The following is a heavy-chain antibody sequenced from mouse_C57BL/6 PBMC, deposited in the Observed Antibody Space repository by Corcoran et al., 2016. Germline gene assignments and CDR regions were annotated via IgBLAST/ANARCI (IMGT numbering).Heavy chain of an antibody. D-gene: IGHD1-1*01. CDR2: INPNNGGT. J-gene: IGHJ4*01. Sequence: EVQLQQSGPELVKPGASVEISCKASGYTFTDYYMNWVKQSHGKSLEWIGDINPNNGGTSYNQKFKGKATLTVDKSSSTAYMELRSLTSEDSAVYYCARNYYGSSYEDYAMDYWGQGTSVTVSS. CDR1: GYTFTDYY. V-gene: IGHV1-26*01. CDR3: ARNYYGSSYEDYAMDY.